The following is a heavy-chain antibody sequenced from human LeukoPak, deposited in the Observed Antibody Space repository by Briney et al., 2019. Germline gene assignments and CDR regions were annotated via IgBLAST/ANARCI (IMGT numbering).Heavy chain of an antibody. CDR1: GYTFTSYY. J-gene: IGHJ4*02. D-gene: IGHD3-10*01. CDR3: ARAGGLLWFGSHFSFDY. CDR2: INPSGGST. V-gene: IGHV1-46*01. Sequence: ASVKVSCKASGYTFTSYYMHWVRQAPGQGLEWMGIINPSGGSTSYAQKFQGRVTMTRDTSTSTVYMELSSLRSEDTAVYYCARAGGLLWFGSHFSFDYWGQGTLVTVPS.